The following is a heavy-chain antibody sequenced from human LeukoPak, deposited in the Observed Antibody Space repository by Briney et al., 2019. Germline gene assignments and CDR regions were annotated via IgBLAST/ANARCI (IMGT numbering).Heavy chain of an antibody. V-gene: IGHV1-18*04. CDR3: ARVQYQLLSSSDGAFDI. D-gene: IGHD2-2*01. J-gene: IGHJ3*02. Sequence: PSASVKVSCKASGYTFTSYGTSWVRQAPGQGLEWMGWISAYNGNTNYAQKLQGRVTMTTDTSTSTAYMELRSLRSDDTAVYYRARVQYQLLSSSDGAFDIWGQGTMVTVSS. CDR2: ISAYNGNT. CDR1: GYTFTSYG.